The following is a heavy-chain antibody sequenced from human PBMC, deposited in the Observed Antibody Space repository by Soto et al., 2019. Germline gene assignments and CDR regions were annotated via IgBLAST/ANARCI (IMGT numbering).Heavy chain of an antibody. CDR2: IYPGDSDT. Sequence: PGESLKISCKGSGYSFTSHWIGWVRQMPGKGLEWMGIIYPGDSDTRYSPSFQGQVTISADKSISTAYLQWSSLKASDTAMYYCASNGNGSRSYYYYGMDVWGQGTTVTV. D-gene: IGHD3-10*01. V-gene: IGHV5-51*01. CDR3: ASNGNGSRSYYYYGMDV. CDR1: GYSFTSHW. J-gene: IGHJ6*02.